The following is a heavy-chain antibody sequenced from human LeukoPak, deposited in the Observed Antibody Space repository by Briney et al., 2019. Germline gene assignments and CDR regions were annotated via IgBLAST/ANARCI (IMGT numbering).Heavy chain of an antibody. V-gene: IGHV3-66*01. J-gene: IGHJ4*02. CDR3: AKDMGSYYSSSSLFDY. CDR1: GFTVSRNF. CDR2: IHIGGGT. Sequence: GGSLRLSCAASGFTVSRNFMSWVRQAPGKGLEWVSVIHIGGGTYYADSVRGRFTISRDHSKNTLYLQMNSLRAEDTAVYYCAKDMGSYYSSSSLFDYWGQGTLVTVSS. D-gene: IGHD6-6*01.